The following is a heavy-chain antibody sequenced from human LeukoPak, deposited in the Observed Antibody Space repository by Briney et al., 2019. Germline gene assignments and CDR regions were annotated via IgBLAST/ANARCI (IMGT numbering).Heavy chain of an antibody. D-gene: IGHD1-26*01. CDR2: IYTSGST. CDR1: GGSISSYY. J-gene: IGHJ4*02. Sequence: SETLSLTCTVSGGSISSYYWSWIRQPAGKGLEWIGRIYTSGSTNYNPSLKSRVTMSVDTSKNQFSLKLSSVTAADTAVYYCARGRSSGGSYYGSDYWGQGTLVTVSS. CDR3: ARGRSSGGSYYGSDY. V-gene: IGHV4-4*07.